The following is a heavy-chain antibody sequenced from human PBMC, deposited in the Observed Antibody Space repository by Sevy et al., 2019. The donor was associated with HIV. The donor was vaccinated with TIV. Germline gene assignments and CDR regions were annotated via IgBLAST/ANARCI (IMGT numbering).Heavy chain of an antibody. CDR2: ISTYNNNI. Sequence: ASVKVSCKTSGYIFNTFAISWLRQAPGQGPEWMGWISTYNNNIQYAQKFQGRVTMTKDTSTRTAYMEVKSLRSDDTAVYYCAREGYGDNGWLDPWGQGTLVTVSS. CDR1: GYIFNTFA. V-gene: IGHV1-18*01. D-gene: IGHD5-18*01. J-gene: IGHJ5*02. CDR3: AREGYGDNGWLDP.